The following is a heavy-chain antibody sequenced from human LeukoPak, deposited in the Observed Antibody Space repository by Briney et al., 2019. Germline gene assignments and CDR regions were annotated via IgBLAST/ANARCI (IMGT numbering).Heavy chain of an antibody. V-gene: IGHV3-48*03. D-gene: IGHD3-10*01. Sequence: GGSLRLSCEASGFTLSSYEMNWVRQAPGKGLEWVSYSSASGSSMYYADSVKGRFTISRDNAKNSLFLQMSSLRAEDTAVYYCARDPNIGYLDSGSNYYYYFGLDVWGQGTTVTVSS. CDR2: SSASGSSM. CDR1: GFTLSSYE. CDR3: ARDPNIGYLDSGSNYYYYFGLDV. J-gene: IGHJ6*02.